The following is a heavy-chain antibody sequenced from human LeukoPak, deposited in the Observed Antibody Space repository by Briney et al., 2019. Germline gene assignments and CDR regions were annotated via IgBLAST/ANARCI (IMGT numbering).Heavy chain of an antibody. D-gene: IGHD3-10*01. CDR2: IYYSGST. CDR1: GGSISSSSYY. J-gene: IGHJ5*02. CDR3: ARRRNYFASGSYSLGAWFDP. V-gene: IGHV4-39*01. Sequence: SETLSLTCTVSGGSISSSSYYWGWIRQPPGKGLEWIGSIYYSGSTYYNPSLKTRVTISVYTSKTQFSLKLSSLTAADTAVYYCARRRNYFASGSYSLGAWFDPWGQGALVTVSS.